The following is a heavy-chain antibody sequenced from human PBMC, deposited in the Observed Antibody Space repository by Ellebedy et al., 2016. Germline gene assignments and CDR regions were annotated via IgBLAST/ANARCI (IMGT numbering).Heavy chain of an antibody. CDR3: ARGQDYAFDH. V-gene: IGHV3-48*02. Sequence: GGSLRLSXAASGFIFSSYSMNWVRQAPGKGLEWISHITGSSGTRIYVDSVKGRYNISRDNAKNSLFLQMNSLRDEDTAVYYCARGQDYAFDHWGQGTLVTVSS. CDR1: GFIFSSYS. D-gene: IGHD3-16*01. CDR2: ITGSSGTR. J-gene: IGHJ4*02.